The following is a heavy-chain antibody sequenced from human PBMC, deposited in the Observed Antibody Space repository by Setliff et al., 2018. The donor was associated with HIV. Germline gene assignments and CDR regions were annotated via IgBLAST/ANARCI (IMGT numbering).Heavy chain of an antibody. D-gene: IGHD2-15*01. CDR1: GFTFRSYS. J-gene: IGHJ3*01. CDR3: ARLGHCYGGGCNFDTFDV. V-gene: IGHV3-48*04. Sequence: GGSLRLSCAASGFTFRSYSMNWVRQAPGKGLEWVSYIRGDGSSTIHYADSVKGRFTISRDNAKNSLYLQMNSLSAEDTAVYYCARLGHCYGGGCNFDTFDVWGQGTMVTVSS. CDR2: IRGDGSSTI.